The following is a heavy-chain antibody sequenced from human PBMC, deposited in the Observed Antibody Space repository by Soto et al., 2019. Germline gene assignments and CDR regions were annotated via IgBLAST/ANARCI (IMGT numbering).Heavy chain of an antibody. CDR1: GYTFTSYD. CDR2: MTPISGNT. J-gene: IGHJ4*02. Sequence: QVQLVQSGPEAKKPGASVTVSCQASGYTFTSYDINWVRLATGQGLEWVGFMTPISGNTGYAQKFQGRVTLTRSTAIRTAYLELSSLRSDDTAVYYCTRGDFWGQGTLVTVSS. V-gene: IGHV1-8*01. CDR3: TRGDF.